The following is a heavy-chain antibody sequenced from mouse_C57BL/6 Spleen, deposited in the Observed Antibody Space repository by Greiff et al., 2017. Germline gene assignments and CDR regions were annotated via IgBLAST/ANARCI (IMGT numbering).Heavy chain of an antibody. J-gene: IGHJ3*01. CDR1: GFTFSNYW. V-gene: IGHV6-3*01. D-gene: IGHD2-3*01. CDR3: AIYDGYYGFAY. Sequence: EVKVVESGGGLVQPGGSMKLSCVASGFTFSNYWMNWVRQSPEKGLEWVAQIRLKSDNYATHYAESVKGRFTISRDDAKSSVYLQMNNLRAEDTGIYYCAIYDGYYGFAYWGQGTLVTVSA. CDR2: IRLKSDNYAT.